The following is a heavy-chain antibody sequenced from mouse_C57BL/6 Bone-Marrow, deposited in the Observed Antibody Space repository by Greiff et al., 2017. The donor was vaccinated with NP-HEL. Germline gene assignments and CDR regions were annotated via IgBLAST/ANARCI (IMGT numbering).Heavy chain of an antibody. Sequence: VQGVESGAELVRPGASVKLSCKASGYTFTDYYINWVKQRPGQGLEWIARIYPGSGNTYYNEKFKGKATLTAEKSSSTAYMQLSSLTSEDSAVYFCARDGYYVVSPLAYWGQGTLVTVSA. J-gene: IGHJ3*01. V-gene: IGHV1-76*01. D-gene: IGHD2-3*01. CDR2: IYPGSGNT. CDR3: ARDGYYVVSPLAY. CDR1: GYTFTDYY.